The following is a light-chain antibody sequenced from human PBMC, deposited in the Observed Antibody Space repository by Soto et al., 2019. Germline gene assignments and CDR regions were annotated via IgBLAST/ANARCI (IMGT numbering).Light chain of an antibody. Sequence: QSALTQPASVSGSPGQSITISCTGTSSDVGGYNYVSWYQQHPGKAPKLMIYDVSNRPSGVSNRFSGSKSANTASLTISGLQDEDEADYYCSSYTSSSTLVVFGGGTKLTVL. CDR1: SSDVGGYNY. CDR3: SSYTSSSTLVV. CDR2: DVS. V-gene: IGLV2-14*01. J-gene: IGLJ2*01.